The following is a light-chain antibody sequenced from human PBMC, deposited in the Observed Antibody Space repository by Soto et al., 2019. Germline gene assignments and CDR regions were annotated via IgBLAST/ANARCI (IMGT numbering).Light chain of an antibody. CDR3: SSYTSSSTPVV. Sequence: QSVLTQPASVSGSPGQSITISCTGTSSDIGADNYVAWYQQHPGRAPKLMLYEVTIRPSGVSNRFSGSKSGNTASLSISGLQAEDEADYYCSSYTSSSTPVVFGGGTKVTVL. J-gene: IGLJ2*01. CDR1: SSDIGADNY. CDR2: EVT. V-gene: IGLV2-14*01.